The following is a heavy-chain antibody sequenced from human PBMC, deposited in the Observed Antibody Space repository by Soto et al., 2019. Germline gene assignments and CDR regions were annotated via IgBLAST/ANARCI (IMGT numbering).Heavy chain of an antibody. CDR3: ARRGGSSSWYRACDY. CDR1: GGSFSGYY. CDR2: INHSGST. V-gene: IGHV4-34*01. J-gene: IGHJ4*02. Sequence: SETLSLTCAVYGGSFSGYYWSWIRQPPGKGLEWIGEINHSGSTNYNPSLKSRVTISVDTSKNQFSLKLSSVTAADTAVYYCARRGGSSSWYRACDYWGQGTLVTVSS. D-gene: IGHD6-13*01.